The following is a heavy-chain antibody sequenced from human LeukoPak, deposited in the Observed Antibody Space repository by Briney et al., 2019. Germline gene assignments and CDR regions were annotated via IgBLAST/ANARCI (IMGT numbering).Heavy chain of an antibody. V-gene: IGHV3-21*01. CDR1: GFTFSSYT. CDR2: ISSSSSYI. J-gene: IGHJ4*02. D-gene: IGHD3-16*02. Sequence: GGSLRLSCAASGFTFSSYTMNWFRQAPGKGLEWVSSISSSSSYIYYADSVKGRFTISRDNAKNSLYLQMNSLRAEDTAVYYCARDRNYDYIWGSYRPDYFDYWGQGTLVSVSS. CDR3: ARDRNYDYIWGSYRPDYFDY.